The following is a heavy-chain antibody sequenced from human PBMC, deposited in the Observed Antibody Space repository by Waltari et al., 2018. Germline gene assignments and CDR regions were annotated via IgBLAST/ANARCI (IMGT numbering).Heavy chain of an antibody. J-gene: IGHJ4*02. CDR3: AKALVSSEYSFGGGSDY. CDR1: GFTFNSYA. V-gene: IGHV3-23*01. D-gene: IGHD5-12*01. Sequence: EVRLLESGGGLVQPGGSRRLSCAASGFTFNSYAMTWVRQAPGKGLEWVSGISGSGWSTFYADSVKGRFTISRDKFKNTLYLDMSNLNADDTAFYYCAKALVSSEYSFGGGSDYWGQGTLVTVSS. CDR2: ISGSGWST.